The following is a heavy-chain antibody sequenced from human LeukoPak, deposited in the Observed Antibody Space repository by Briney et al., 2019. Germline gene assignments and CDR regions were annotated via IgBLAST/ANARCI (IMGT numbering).Heavy chain of an antibody. CDR1: GGSLSSGNYQ. CDR2: ISHSGTT. D-gene: IGHD2-15*01. Sequence: PSETLSLTCTVSGGSLSSGNYQWGWIRQPPGKGREWIALISHSGTTYYNPSLKGRVTMSVDTSKNQFSLKLNSVTAADTAVYYCLRDQDCSGGDCQVCWGQGTLVTVSS. V-gene: IGHV4-39*02. CDR3: LRDQDCSGGDCQVC. J-gene: IGHJ4*02.